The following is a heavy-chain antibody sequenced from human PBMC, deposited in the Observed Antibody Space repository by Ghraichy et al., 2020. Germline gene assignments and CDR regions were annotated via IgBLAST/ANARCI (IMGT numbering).Heavy chain of an antibody. CDR3: GKVLAYGDYYYYYFYYMDV. Sequence: GGSLRLSCAASGFTFSNYGMHWVRQAPGKGLEWMAVISYDGSEEYYADSVKGRFTISRDNSKKTLYLQMSSLTTEDTAVYHCGKVLAYGDYYYYYFYYMDVWGKGTTVTVSS. CDR2: ISYDGSEE. D-gene: IGHD4-17*01. J-gene: IGHJ6*03. CDR1: GFTFSNYG. V-gene: IGHV3-30*18.